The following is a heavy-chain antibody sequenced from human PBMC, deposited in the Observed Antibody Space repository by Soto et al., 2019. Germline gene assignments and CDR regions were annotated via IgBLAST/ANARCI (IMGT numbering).Heavy chain of an antibody. CDR3: ARGGSSSWLYYYYGMDV. D-gene: IGHD6-13*01. V-gene: IGHV1-69*02. CDR1: GGTFSSYT. CDR2: IIPILGIA. J-gene: IGHJ6*02. Sequence: QVQLVQSGAEVKKPGSSVKVSCKASGGTFSSYTISWVRQAPGQGLEWMGRIIPILGIANYAQKFQGRVTITADKSTSTAYMELSSLRSEDTAVYYCARGGSSSWLYYYYGMDVWGQGTTVTVSS.